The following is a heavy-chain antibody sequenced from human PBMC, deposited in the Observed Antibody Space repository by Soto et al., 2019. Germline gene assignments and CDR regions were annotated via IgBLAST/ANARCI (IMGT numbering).Heavy chain of an antibody. CDR3: ARETDERSQQLYYYGMDV. J-gene: IGHJ6*02. Sequence: GGSLRLSCAASGFTFSSYSMNWVRQAPGKGLEWVSSISRSSSYIYYADSVKGRFTISRDNAKNSLYLQMNSLRAEDTAVYYCARETDERSQQLYYYGMDVWGQGTTVTVSS. CDR1: GFTFSSYS. D-gene: IGHD6-13*01. CDR2: ISRSSSYI. V-gene: IGHV3-21*01.